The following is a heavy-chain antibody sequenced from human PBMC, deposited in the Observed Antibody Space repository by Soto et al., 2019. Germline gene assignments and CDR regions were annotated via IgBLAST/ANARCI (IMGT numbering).Heavy chain of an antibody. Sequence: EVQLVESGGGLVQPGGSLRLSCAASGFTFSSYWMHWVRQAPGKGLVWVSRINSDGSSTSYADSVKGRFTISRDNAKNTLYLQMNSLKTEDTAVYYCTRRSGAPGAYWGQGTLVTVSS. J-gene: IGHJ4*02. D-gene: IGHD3-10*01. CDR3: TRRSGAPGAY. CDR1: GFTFSSYW. V-gene: IGHV3-74*01. CDR2: INSDGSST.